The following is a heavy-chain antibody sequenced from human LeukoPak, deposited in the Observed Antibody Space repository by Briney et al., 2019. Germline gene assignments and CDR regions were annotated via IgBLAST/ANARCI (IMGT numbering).Heavy chain of an antibody. D-gene: IGHD4-17*01. V-gene: IGHV3-48*03. J-gene: IGHJ4*02. CDR1: GFTLSSFE. CDR3: ARGGATVMSDY. Sequence: GGSLTLSCAASGFTLSSFEMNWLRPAPGKGLVWVSYISSSSDYIYYADSVKGRLTISRDNAKKSLYLQMNSLRAEDTAVYYCARGGATVMSDYWGQGTLVTVSS. CDR2: ISSSSDYI.